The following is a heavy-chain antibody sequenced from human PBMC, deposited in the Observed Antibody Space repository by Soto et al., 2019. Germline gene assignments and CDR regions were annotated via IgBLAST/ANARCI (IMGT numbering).Heavy chain of an antibody. D-gene: IGHD7-27*01. CDR3: ARDYLTGDPREAFDS. V-gene: IGHV3-21*01. J-gene: IGHJ4*02. CDR1: GFNFGAFS. Sequence: EVQLVESGGGLVKPGESLRLSCTASGFNFGAFSLSWVRQAPGKGLEWVSSIDPTSTEIHYADSVEGRFSVYRDSTKNSLYLQMISLRFEDTGVYYRARDYLTGDPREAFDSWGQGTLVTVSS. CDR2: IDPTSTEI.